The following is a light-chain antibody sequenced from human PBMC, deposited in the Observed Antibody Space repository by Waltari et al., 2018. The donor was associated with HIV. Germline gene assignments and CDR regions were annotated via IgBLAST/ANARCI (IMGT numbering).Light chain of an antibody. Sequence: QSVLTQTPSASGTPGQRVIVSCSGSSSNIGSNTLNWYQQLPGAAPRLLIHSLDQRPSGVPDRFSGSKSGASASLAISGLQSEDEADYYCAAWDDSLNAYVFGGGTKVTVL. CDR3: AAWDDSLNAYV. V-gene: IGLV1-44*01. CDR2: SLD. CDR1: SSNIGSNT. J-gene: IGLJ1*01.